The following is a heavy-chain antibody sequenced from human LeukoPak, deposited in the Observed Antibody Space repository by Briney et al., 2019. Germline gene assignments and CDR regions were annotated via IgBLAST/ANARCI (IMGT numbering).Heavy chain of an antibody. CDR1: GFTFGSYV. J-gene: IGHJ4*02. CDR2: ISYEGNNK. V-gene: IGHV3-30*04. Sequence: GGSLRLSCAASGFTFGSYVMHWVRQAPGKGLEWVAVISYEGNNKYYADSVKGRFTISRDNSKNTLYLQMNSLRAEDAAMYYCARDLTSVTTTYFDYWGQGTLVTVSS. D-gene: IGHD4-17*01. CDR3: ARDLTSVTTTYFDY.